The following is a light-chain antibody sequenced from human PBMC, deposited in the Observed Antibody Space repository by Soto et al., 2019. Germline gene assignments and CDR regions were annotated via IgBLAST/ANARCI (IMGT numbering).Light chain of an antibody. Sequence: DIQMTQFPSSLSASVGDRVTITCRASQYVYTYLGWYQQKPGQAPKLLIYDASSIQSGVPPRFSGSGSGTDVTPSINSLQPEDYATDYCQQTYSTPLTFGGGTKVEIK. J-gene: IGKJ4*01. CDR1: QYVYTY. V-gene: IGKV1-39*01. CDR2: DAS. CDR3: QQTYSTPLT.